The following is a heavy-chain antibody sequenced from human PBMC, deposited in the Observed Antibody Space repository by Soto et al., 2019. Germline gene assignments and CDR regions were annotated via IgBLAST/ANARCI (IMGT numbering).Heavy chain of an antibody. J-gene: IGHJ4*02. D-gene: IGHD1-26*01. Sequence: GASVNVSCKASGYPFNTYCITWVRQAPGLGLEWMGGISAYNGNTKYGQRFQGRVTMTTDTSTTTAYMELRSLRSDDTAVYFCARDCGNDLSAPGADFDSSGQGTLVP. CDR2: ISAYNGNT. V-gene: IGHV1-18*01. CDR1: GYPFNTYC. CDR3: ARDCGNDLSAPGADFDS.